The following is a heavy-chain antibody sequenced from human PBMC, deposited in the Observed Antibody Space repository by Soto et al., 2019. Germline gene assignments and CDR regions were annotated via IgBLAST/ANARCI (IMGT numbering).Heavy chain of an antibody. V-gene: IGHV4-59*08. CDR1: GGSISSYY. D-gene: IGHD3-3*01. CDR3: ARCGFWSGYYPLLYMDV. CDR2: IYYSGST. J-gene: IGHJ6*03. Sequence: SETLSLTCTVSGGSISSYYWSWIRQPPGKGLEWIGYIYYSGSTNYNPSLKSRVPISVDTSKNQFSLKLSSLTAADTAVYYCARCGFWSGYYPLLYMDVWGKGTTVTVSS.